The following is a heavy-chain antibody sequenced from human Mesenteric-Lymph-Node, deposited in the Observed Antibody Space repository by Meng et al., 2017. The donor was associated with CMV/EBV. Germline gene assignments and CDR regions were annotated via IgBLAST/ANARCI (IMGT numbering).Heavy chain of an antibody. CDR3: TRTFGVVTKRFDF. D-gene: IGHD3-3*01. CDR2: ISNDGKNK. V-gene: IGHV3-30*04. CDR1: GFIFSNYA. J-gene: IGHJ4*02. Sequence: GGSLRLSCAVSGFIFSNYAVHWVRQAPGKGLEWVAFISNDGKNKYYADSVKGRFTISRDSFRNTASLQMNGLRAEDTAIYYCTRTFGVVTKRFDFWGQGTPVTVSS.